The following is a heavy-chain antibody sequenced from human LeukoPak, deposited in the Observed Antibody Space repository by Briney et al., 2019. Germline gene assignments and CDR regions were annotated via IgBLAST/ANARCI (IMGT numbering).Heavy chain of an antibody. CDR2: IYYTGST. D-gene: IGHD3-16*01. Sequence: SETLSLTCTVSYGSISSGDYYWSWIRQPPGKGLEWIGYIYYTGSTYYTPSLKSRVLISVDTSKNQFSLKLSSVTAADTAVYYCARSLGGWDPYFDYWGQGILVTVSS. CDR1: YGSISSGDYY. V-gene: IGHV4-30-4*08. CDR3: ARSLGGWDPYFDY. J-gene: IGHJ4*02.